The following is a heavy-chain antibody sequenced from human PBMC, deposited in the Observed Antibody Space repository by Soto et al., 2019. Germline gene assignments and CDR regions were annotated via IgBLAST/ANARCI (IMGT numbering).Heavy chain of an antibody. V-gene: IGHV4-59*02. Sequence: PSETLSLTCSVSGSSVRSYAWSWIRQPPGKGLEWIGYISYTGSTKYSPSLKSRVTISEDASANEFSLRLSSVTAADTAVYYCAREAGVVTTGYPDYWGQGTLVTVSS. CDR3: AREAGVVTTGYPDY. CDR2: ISYTGST. J-gene: IGHJ4*02. D-gene: IGHD3-3*01. CDR1: GSSVRSYA.